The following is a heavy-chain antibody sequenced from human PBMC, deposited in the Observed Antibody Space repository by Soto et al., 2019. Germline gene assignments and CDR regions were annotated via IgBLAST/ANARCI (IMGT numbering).Heavy chain of an antibody. V-gene: IGHV4-4*02. D-gene: IGHD6-19*01. CDR1: GGSISSSNC. J-gene: IGHJ4*02. CDR2: IYHSGST. Sequence: PSETLSLTCAVSGGSISSSNCWSWVRQPPGKGLEWIGEIYHSGSTNYNPSLKSRVTISVDKSKNQFSLKLSSVTAADTAVYYCASGIAVAGTELHYFDYWGQGTLVTVSS. CDR3: ASGIAVAGTELHYFDY.